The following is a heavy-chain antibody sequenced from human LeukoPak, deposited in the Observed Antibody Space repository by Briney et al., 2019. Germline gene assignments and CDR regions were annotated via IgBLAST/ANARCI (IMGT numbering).Heavy chain of an antibody. V-gene: IGHV3-74*01. CDR2: INSDGSST. Sequence: PGGSLRLSCAASGFTFCRYWMHWVRQAPGKGLVWVSRINSDGSSTNYADSVKGRFIISRDNAKNTLYLQMNSLRAEDTAVYYCASDLKWELLQPFDYWGQGTLVTVSS. D-gene: IGHD1-26*01. CDR1: GFTFCRYW. J-gene: IGHJ4*02. CDR3: ASDLKWELLQPFDY.